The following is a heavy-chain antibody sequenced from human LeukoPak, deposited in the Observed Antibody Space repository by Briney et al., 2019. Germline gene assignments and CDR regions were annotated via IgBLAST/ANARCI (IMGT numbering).Heavy chain of an antibody. CDR3: ARGPPTAQYFQH. CDR2: INPNSGNT. J-gene: IGHJ1*01. CDR1: GYTFTTYD. Sequence: ASVTVSCKASGYTFTTYDINWVRQATGQGLQWMGWINPNSGNTGYAQKFQGRITITRNISISTVYMELSSLRSEDTAVYYCARGPPTAQYFQHWGQGTLVTVSS. V-gene: IGHV1-8*03. D-gene: IGHD1-1*01.